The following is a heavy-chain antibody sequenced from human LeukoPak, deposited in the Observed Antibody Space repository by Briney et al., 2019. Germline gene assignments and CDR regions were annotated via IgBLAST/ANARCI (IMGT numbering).Heavy chain of an antibody. J-gene: IGHJ4*02. Sequence: GGSLRLSCAATGFTLSSYWMSWVRQAPGKGLEWVANIKQDGSEKYYVDSVKGRFTISRDNAKNSLYLQMNSLRAEDTAVYYCARDLQLVLGYWGQGTLVTVSS. CDR3: ARDLQLVLGY. V-gene: IGHV3-7*01. CDR2: IKQDGSEK. D-gene: IGHD6-13*01. CDR1: GFTLSSYW.